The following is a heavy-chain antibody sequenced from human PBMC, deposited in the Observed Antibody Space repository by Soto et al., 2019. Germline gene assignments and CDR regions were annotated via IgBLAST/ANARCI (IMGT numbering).Heavy chain of an antibody. D-gene: IGHD1-7*01. J-gene: IGHJ6*02. CDR3: AQGLTGTTGGMDV. CDR2: ISYDGSNK. Sequence: QVQLVESGGGVVQPGRSLRLSCAASGFTFSSYGMHWVRQAPGKGLEWVAVISYDGSNKYYADSVKGRFTISRDNSKNTLYLQMNSLRAEDTAVYYFAQGLTGTTGGMDVWGQGTTVTVSS. CDR1: GFTFSSYG. V-gene: IGHV3-30*18.